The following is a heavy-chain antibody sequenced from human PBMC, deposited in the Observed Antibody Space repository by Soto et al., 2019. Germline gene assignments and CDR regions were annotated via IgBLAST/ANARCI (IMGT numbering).Heavy chain of an antibody. D-gene: IGHD6-19*01. Sequence: GGSLRLSCATSGFTFSSYWMSWVRQSPGKGLEWVANIKQDGSEKYYVDSVKGRFTISRDNARNSLYLQMNSLRAEDTAMYYCARDFGGGIAVAGVGFDYWGQGTLVTVSS. CDR3: ARDFGGGIAVAGVGFDY. CDR2: IKQDGSEK. V-gene: IGHV3-7*03. J-gene: IGHJ4*02. CDR1: GFTFSSYW.